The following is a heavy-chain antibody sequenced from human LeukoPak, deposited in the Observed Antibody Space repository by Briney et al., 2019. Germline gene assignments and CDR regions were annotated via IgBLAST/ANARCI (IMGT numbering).Heavy chain of an antibody. CDR3: AREGARYCSSTSCYEEFDS. J-gene: IGHJ4*02. Sequence: SETLSLTCTVSGDSISSGDYYWGWIRQPAGKGLEWIGRISSSGSTNYNPSLKSRVTISVDTSKNQFSLKLSSVTAADTAVYYCAREGARYCSSTSCYEEFDSWGQGTLVTVSS. CDR2: ISSSGST. V-gene: IGHV4-61*02. D-gene: IGHD2-2*01. CDR1: GDSISSGDYY.